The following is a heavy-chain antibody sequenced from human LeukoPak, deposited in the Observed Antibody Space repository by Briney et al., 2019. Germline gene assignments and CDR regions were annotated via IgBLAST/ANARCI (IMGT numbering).Heavy chain of an antibody. CDR3: TTDSNWGFFD. J-gene: IGHJ4*02. CDR1: GFRFSSYG. V-gene: IGHV3-15*01. CDR2: IRRETEGGTT. D-gene: IGHD7-27*01. Sequence: GGSLRLSCAASGFRFSSYGMSWVRQAPGKGLEWVARIRRETEGGTTDYNAPVKGRFTVSRDDSTNTLYLQMNSLKTEDTAMYYCTTDSNWGFFDWGQGTLVTVSS.